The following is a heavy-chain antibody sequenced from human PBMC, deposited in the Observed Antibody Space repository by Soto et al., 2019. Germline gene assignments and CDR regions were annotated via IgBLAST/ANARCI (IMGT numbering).Heavy chain of an antibody. CDR2: ISSSSSYI. D-gene: IGHD3-3*01. V-gene: IGHV3-21*01. CDR1: GFTFSSYS. J-gene: IGHJ4*02. CDR3: AREPPGDFWSGYSGYYFDY. Sequence: GGSLRLSCAASGFTFSSYSMNWVRQAPGKGLEWVSSISSSSSYIYYADSVKGRFTISRDNAKNSLYLQMNSLRAEDTAVYYCAREPPGDFWSGYSGYYFDYWGQGTLVTVSS.